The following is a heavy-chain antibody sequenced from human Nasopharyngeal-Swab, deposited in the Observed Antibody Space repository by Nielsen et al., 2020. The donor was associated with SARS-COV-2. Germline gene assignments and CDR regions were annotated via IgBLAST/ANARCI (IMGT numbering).Heavy chain of an antibody. CDR3: AKGVVPYGSGSRSDY. J-gene: IGHJ4*02. Sequence: GGSLRLSCAASGFTFSSYAMSWVRQAPGKGLEWVSAIRGSGGSTYYADSVKGRFTISRDNFKNTLYLQMNSLRAEDTAVYYCAKGVVPYGSGSRSDYWGQGTLVTVSS. CDR2: IRGSGGST. D-gene: IGHD3-10*01. CDR1: GFTFSSYA. V-gene: IGHV3-23*01.